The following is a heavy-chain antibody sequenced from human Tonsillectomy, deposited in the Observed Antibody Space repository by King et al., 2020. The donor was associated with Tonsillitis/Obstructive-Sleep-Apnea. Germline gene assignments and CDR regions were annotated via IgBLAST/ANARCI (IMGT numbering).Heavy chain of an antibody. Sequence: VQLQQWGAGLLKPSETLSLTCAVYGGSFSGYYWSWIRQPPGKGLEWIGEINHSGSTNYNPSLKSRVTISVDTSKNQFSLKLRSVTAADTAVYYCARGDIVVVVAANGYYYYMDVWGKGTTVTVSS. CDR2: INHSGST. V-gene: IGHV4-34*01. CDR3: ARGDIVVVVAANGYYYYMDV. CDR1: GGSFSGYY. D-gene: IGHD2-15*01. J-gene: IGHJ6*03.